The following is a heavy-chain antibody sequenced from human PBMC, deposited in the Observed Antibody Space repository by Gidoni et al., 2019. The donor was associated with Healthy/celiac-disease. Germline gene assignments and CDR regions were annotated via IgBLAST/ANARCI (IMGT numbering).Heavy chain of an antibody. V-gene: IGHV1-46*01. CDR3: ARDPMYSSSSGKDWFDP. J-gene: IGHJ5*02. CDR1: GYTFTSYY. CDR2: INPSGGST. D-gene: IGHD6-6*01. Sequence: QVQLVQSGAEVKKPGASVTVSCKASGYTFTSYYMHWVRQAPGQGLEWMGIINPSGGSTSYAQKYQGRVTMTRDTSTSTVYMELSSLRSEDTAVYYCARDPMYSSSSGKDWFDPWGQGTLVTVSS.